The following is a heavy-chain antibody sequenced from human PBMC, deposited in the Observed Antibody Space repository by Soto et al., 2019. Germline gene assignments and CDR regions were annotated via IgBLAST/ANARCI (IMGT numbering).Heavy chain of an antibody. Sequence: SETLSLTCTVSGGSVSSGSYYWSWIRQPPGKGLEWIGYIYYSGSTNYNPSLKSRVTISVDTSKNQFSLKLSSVTAADTAVYYCARHENYDFWSGYFDYWGQGTLVTVSS. CDR3: ARHENYDFWSGYFDY. CDR1: GGSVSSGSYY. V-gene: IGHV4-61*01. J-gene: IGHJ4*02. D-gene: IGHD3-3*01. CDR2: IYYSGST.